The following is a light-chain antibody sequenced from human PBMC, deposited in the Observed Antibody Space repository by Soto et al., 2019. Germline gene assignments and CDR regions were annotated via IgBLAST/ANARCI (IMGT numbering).Light chain of an antibody. Sequence: QSALTQPRAVSGAPGQSVTISCTGTSSDVGIYNYVSWYQHHPGKAPKLIIYDVIKRPSGVPDRFSGSKSGITASLTISGLQADDEADYYCSSYTTSSTVVFGTGTKVTVL. J-gene: IGLJ1*01. CDR3: SSYTTSSTVV. CDR1: SSDVGIYNY. CDR2: DVI. V-gene: IGLV2-11*01.